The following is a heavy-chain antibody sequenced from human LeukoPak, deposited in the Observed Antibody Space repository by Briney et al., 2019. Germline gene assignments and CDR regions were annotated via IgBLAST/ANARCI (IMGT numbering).Heavy chain of an antibody. CDR3: ARLNKLGYCSSTSCYQGDAFDI. J-gene: IGHJ3*02. Sequence: GGSLGLSCAASRFTFSNFAMSWVRQAPGKGLEWVSAISGSGGSTYYADSVKGRFTISRDNAKNSLYLQMNSLRAEDTAVYYCARLNKLGYCSSTSCYQGDAFDIWGQGTMVTVSS. CDR1: RFTFSNFA. CDR2: ISGSGGST. D-gene: IGHD2-2*01. V-gene: IGHV3-23*01.